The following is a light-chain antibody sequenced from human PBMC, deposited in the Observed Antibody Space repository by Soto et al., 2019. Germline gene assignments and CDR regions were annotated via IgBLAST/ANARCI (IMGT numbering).Light chain of an antibody. V-gene: IGKV1-12*01. Sequence: DIHMTQSPSSVSASVGDIVTITCRASRGISNWLAWYQQKPGKAPKLMIYGASTLQSGVPARFSGSGSGTDFTLTISSLEPEDFAVYFCQQRSNWPMWSCGQGTQVDIK. CDR2: GAS. J-gene: IGKJ1*01. CDR3: QQRSNWPMWS. CDR1: RGISNW.